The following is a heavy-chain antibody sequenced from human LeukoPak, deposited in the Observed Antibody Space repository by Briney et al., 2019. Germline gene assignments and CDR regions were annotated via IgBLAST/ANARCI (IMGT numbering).Heavy chain of an antibody. D-gene: IGHD6-19*01. CDR3: ARDPRSSGWFNWYFDL. Sequence: SETLSLTCTVSGGSISSSSYYWGWLRQPPGTGLEWIGSIYYSGSTYYNPSLKSRVTISVDTSKNQFSLKLSSVTAADTAVYYCARDPRSSGWFNWYFDLWGRGTLVTVSS. CDR1: GGSISSSSYY. V-gene: IGHV4-39*07. CDR2: IYYSGST. J-gene: IGHJ2*01.